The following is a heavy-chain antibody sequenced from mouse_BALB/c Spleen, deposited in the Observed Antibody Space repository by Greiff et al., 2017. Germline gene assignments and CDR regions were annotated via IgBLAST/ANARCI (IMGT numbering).Heavy chain of an antibody. CDR3: ARLDDYDGGGFAY. Sequence: QVQLKESGAELVRPGVSVKISCKGSGYTFTDYAMHWVKQSHAKSLEWIGVISTYYGDASYNQKFKGKATMTVDKSSSTAYMELARLTSEDSAIYYCARLDDYDGGGFAYWGQGTLVTVSA. J-gene: IGHJ3*01. CDR2: ISTYYGDA. D-gene: IGHD2-4*01. CDR1: GYTFTDYA. V-gene: IGHV1S137*01.